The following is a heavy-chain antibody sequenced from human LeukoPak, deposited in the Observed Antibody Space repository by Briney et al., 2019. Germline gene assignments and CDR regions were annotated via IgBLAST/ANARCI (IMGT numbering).Heavy chain of an antibody. J-gene: IGHJ6*03. CDR2: IYTSGST. CDR3: ARLIGNYYYYYMDV. D-gene: IGHD1-26*01. V-gene: IGHV4-61*02. CDR1: GGSISSGSYY. Sequence: SQTLSLTCTVSGGSISSGSYYWSWIRQPAGKGLEWIGRIYTSGSTNYNPSLKSRVTISVDTSKNQFSLKLSSVTAADTAVYYCARLIGNYYYYYMDVWGKGNTATISS.